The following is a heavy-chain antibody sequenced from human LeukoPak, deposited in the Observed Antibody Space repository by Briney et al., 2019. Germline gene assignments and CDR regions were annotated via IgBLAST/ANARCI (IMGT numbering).Heavy chain of an antibody. CDR3: ARVGGYDDDYYYYYGMDV. CDR1: GGSISSSNW. D-gene: IGHD2-15*01. V-gene: IGHV4-4*02. CDR2: IYHSGST. J-gene: IGHJ6*04. Sequence: SETLSLTCAVSGGSISSSNWWSWVRQPPGKGLEWIGEIYHSGSTNYNPSLKSRVTISVDKSKNQFSLKLSSVTAADTAVYYCARVGGYDDDYYYYYGMDVWGKGTTVTVSS.